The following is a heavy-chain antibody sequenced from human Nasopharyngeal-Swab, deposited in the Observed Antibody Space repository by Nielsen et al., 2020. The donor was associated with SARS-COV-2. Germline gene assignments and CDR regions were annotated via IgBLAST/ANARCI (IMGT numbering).Heavy chain of an antibody. D-gene: IGHD1-26*01. CDR2: INHSGST. CDR3: ARVTPRRNGATFSIDY. CDR1: GGSFSGYY. V-gene: IGHV4-34*01. Sequence: SETLSLTCAVYGGSFSGYYWGWIRQPPGKGLEWIGEINHSGSTNYNPSLKSRVTISVDTSKNQFSLKLSSVTAADTAVYYCARVTPRRNGATFSIDYWGQGTLATVSS. J-gene: IGHJ4*02.